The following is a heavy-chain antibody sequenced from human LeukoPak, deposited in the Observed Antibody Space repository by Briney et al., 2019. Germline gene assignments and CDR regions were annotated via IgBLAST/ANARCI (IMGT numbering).Heavy chain of an antibody. CDR2: FDPEDGET. V-gene: IGHV1-24*01. J-gene: IGHJ6*02. Sequence: ASVKVSCKVSGYTITELSMHWVRQAPGKGLEWMGGFDPEDGETIYAQKFQGRVTMTEDTSTDTAYMELSSLRSEDTAVYYCATGLWSTSFLSTDYYYYGMDVWGQGTTVTVSS. CDR3: ATGLWSTSFLSTDYYYYGMDV. D-gene: IGHD2-2*01. CDR1: GYTITELS.